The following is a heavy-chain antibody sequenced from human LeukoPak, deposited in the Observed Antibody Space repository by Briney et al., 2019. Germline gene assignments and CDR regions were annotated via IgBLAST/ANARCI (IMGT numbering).Heavy chain of an antibody. V-gene: IGHV4-34*01. CDR2: INHSGST. CDR3: ARATAFHYYDSSGYYKSWYFDL. D-gene: IGHD3-22*01. J-gene: IGHJ2*01. Sequence: SETLSLTCAVYGGSFSGYYWSWIRQPPGKGLEWIGEINHSGSTNYNPPLKSRVTISVDTSKNQFSLKLSSVTAADTAVYYCARATAFHYYDSSGYYKSWYFDLWGRGTLVTVSS. CDR1: GGSFSGYY.